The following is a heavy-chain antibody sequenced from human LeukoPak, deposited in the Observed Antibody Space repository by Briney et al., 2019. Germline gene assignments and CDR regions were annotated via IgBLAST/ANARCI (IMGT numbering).Heavy chain of an antibody. J-gene: IGHJ4*02. CDR1: GFTVNSNY. CDR2: IKQDGSEK. Sequence: PGGSLRLSCAASGFTVNSNYWSWVRQAPGKGLEWVANIKQDGSEKYYVDSVKGRFTISRDNAKNSLYLQMNSLRAEDTAVYYCARRYFDYWGQGTLVTVSS. CDR3: ARRYFDY. V-gene: IGHV3-7*01.